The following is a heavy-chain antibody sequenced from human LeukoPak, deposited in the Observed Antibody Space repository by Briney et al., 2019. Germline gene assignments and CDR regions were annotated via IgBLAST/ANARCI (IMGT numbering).Heavy chain of an antibody. CDR2: IYSGGST. Sequence: GGSLRLSCAASGFTFSSYAMSWVRQAPGEGLEWVSVIYSGGSTYYADSVKGRFTISRDNSKNTLYLQMNSLRADDTGVYYCARGVSIVGGDDAFDIWGQGTMVTVSS. J-gene: IGHJ3*02. CDR3: ARGVSIVGGDDAFDI. V-gene: IGHV3-53*01. D-gene: IGHD1-26*01. CDR1: GFTFSSYA.